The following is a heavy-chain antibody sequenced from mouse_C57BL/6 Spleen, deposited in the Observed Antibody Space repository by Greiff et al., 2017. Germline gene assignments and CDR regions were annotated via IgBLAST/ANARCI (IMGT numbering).Heavy chain of an antibody. CDR3: ARREMYDYDSWFAY. J-gene: IGHJ3*01. CDR2: IDPSDSYT. V-gene: IGHV1-59*01. Sequence: QVQLQQPGAELVRPGASVKLSCKASGYTFTSYWMHWVKQRPGQGLEWIGVIDPSDSYTNYNQKFKGKATLTVDTSSSTAYMQLSSLTSEDSAVYYCARREMYDYDSWFAYWGQGTLVTVSA. D-gene: IGHD2-4*01. CDR1: GYTFTSYW.